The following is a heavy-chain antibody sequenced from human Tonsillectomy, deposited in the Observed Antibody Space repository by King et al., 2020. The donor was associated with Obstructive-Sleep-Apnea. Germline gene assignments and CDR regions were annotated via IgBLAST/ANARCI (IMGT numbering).Heavy chain of an antibody. D-gene: IGHD5-12*01. CDR1: GYSFYTHW. V-gene: IGHV5-51*01. CDR3: ARRLNSGSEPFYFDY. J-gene: IGHJ4*02. Sequence: VQLVQSGAEVKKPGESLKISCKGSGYSFYTHWIGWVRQMPGKGLEWMGIIYPGDSDTKYSPSFQGQVTISADKSISTAYLQWSSLKASDTAIYYCARRLNSGSEPFYFDYWGQGTLVTVSS. CDR2: IYPGDSDT.